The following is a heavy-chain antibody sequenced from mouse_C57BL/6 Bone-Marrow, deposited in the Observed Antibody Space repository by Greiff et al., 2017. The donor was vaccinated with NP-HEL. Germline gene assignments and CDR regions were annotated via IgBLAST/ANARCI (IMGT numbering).Heavy chain of an antibody. D-gene: IGHD2-3*01. J-gene: IGHJ4*01. CDR3: TADGYYYAMDY. Sequence: EVKLEESGGGLVQPGGSMKLSCVASGFTFSNYWMNWVRQSPEKGLEWVAQIRLKSDNYATHYAESVKGRFTISRDDTKNSVYLQKNNLRAEDTGIYYFTADGYYYAMDYWGQGTSVTVSS. CDR2: IRLKSDNYAT. V-gene: IGHV6-3*01. CDR1: GFTFSNYW.